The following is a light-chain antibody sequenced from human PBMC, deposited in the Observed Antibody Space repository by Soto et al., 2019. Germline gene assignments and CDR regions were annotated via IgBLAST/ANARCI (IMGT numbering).Light chain of an antibody. J-gene: IGKJ4*01. V-gene: IGKV3-11*01. CDR2: DAS. CDR3: QQRSAWPSA. CDR1: QSISDY. Sequence: IVLTQSPDTLSLSPGETATLSCRASQSISDYLAWYQQKPGQAPRLLIYDASNRATGIPGRFSGRGSGTDFSLTISSLEAEDFAIYYCQQRSAWPSAFGGGTRVEIK.